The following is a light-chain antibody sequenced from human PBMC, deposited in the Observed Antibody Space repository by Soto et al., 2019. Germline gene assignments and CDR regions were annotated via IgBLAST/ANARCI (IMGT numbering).Light chain of an antibody. CDR2: DAS. J-gene: IGKJ5*01. V-gene: IGKV3-11*01. Sequence: EIVLTQSPATLSFSPGEIATLSFRASQSVSSYLAWYQQKPGQAPRLLIYDASYRATDIPPRFRGSGSGTDFTLTISRLEPEDFAVYYCQQYHTSPITFGQGRRLEIK. CDR1: QSVSSY. CDR3: QQYHTSPIT.